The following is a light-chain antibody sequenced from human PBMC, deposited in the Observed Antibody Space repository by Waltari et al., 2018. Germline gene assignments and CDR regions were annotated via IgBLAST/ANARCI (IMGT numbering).Light chain of an antibody. Sequence: QSALTQPPSASGSPGQSVTISCTGTSSDVGGYNYVSWYQQHPGKAPNLMFYEVSKRPSGVPNRFSGSKSGNTASLTVSGLQAEDEADYYCSSYAGSDVVFGGGTKLTVL. J-gene: IGLJ2*01. CDR1: SSDVGGYNY. CDR2: EVS. CDR3: SSYAGSDVV. V-gene: IGLV2-8*01.